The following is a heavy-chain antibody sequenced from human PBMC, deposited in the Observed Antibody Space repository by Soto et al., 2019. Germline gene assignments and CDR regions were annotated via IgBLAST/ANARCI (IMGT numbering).Heavy chain of an antibody. CDR2: ISGSGDNT. J-gene: IGHJ5*02. CDR3: AKEMGDYYGRSGSWSDP. CDR1: GFTFSSYV. V-gene: IGHV3-23*01. Sequence: GGSLRLSCAASGFTFSSYVMSWVRQAPGKGLEWVSGISGSGDNTYYADSVKGRFTISRDNSKNTLFLQMNSLRAEDTALYFCAKEMGDYYGRSGSWSDPWGQGTLVTVSS. D-gene: IGHD3-22*01.